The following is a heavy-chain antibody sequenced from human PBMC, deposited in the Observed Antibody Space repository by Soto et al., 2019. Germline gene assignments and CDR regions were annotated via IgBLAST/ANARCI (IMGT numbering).Heavy chain of an antibody. Sequence: QIQMVQSGAEVKQPGASVKISCKTSGYTFSSYSINWVRQAPGQGLEWMAWISTTSGNTHYAERVKGRGPVTLDKAARTAFMEMWGLTSDDAAVYLCSRDNGYYDFWGQGTLVTVSS. CDR2: ISTTSGNT. CDR3: SRDNGYYDF. V-gene: IGHV1-18*01. CDR1: GYTFSSYS. D-gene: IGHD2-8*01. J-gene: IGHJ4*02.